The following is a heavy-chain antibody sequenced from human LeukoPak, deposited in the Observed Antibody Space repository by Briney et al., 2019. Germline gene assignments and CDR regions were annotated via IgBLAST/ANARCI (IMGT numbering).Heavy chain of an antibody. J-gene: IGHJ4*02. D-gene: IGHD2-15*01. CDR1: GFTFSSYA. CDR2: VWHDGSNR. V-gene: IGHV3-33*06. Sequence: QPGRSLRLSCTAPGFTFSSYAIHWIRQAPGKGLEWVALVWHDGSNRYYADSVKGRFTISRDNSKNTVYLQMNSLRAEDTAVYYCAKPLSPRSGFDYWGQGTLVTVSS. CDR3: AKPLSPRSGFDY.